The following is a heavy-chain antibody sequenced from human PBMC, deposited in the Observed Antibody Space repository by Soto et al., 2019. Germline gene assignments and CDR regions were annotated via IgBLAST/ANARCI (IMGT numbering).Heavy chain of an antibody. CDR3: AKEEYPGFDN. J-gene: IGHJ4*02. Sequence: EVKLLESGGGLVQPGGSLRLSCVASGFSFSTYAMAWVRQAPGKGLQWVSGISGSAANTYYTDSARGRFTISRDNSNNTMYLHMNSLRVEDTAIYYCAKEEYPGFDNWGQGTLVTV. V-gene: IGHV3-23*01. CDR1: GFSFSTYA. CDR2: ISGSAANT.